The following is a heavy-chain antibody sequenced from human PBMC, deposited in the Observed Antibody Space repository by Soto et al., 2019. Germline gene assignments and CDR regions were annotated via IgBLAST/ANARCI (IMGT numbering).Heavy chain of an antibody. CDR1: GFTFSSYA. J-gene: IGHJ4*02. CDR2: ISYDGSNK. CDR3: TRDQGGDIDY. D-gene: IGHD3-16*01. V-gene: IGHV3-30-3*01. Sequence: QVQLVESGGGVVQPGRSLRLSCAASGFTFSSYAMHWVRQAPGKGLGWVAVISYDGSNKYYADSVKGRFTISRDNSKNTLYLQMNGLRAEDTAVYYCTRDQGGDIDYWGQGTLVTVSS.